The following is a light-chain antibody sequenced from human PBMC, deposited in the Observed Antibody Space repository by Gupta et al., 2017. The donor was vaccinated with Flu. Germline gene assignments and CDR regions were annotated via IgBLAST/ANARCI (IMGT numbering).Light chain of an antibody. V-gene: IGLV1-44*01. J-gene: IGLJ3*02. CDR2: NND. CDR3: ASWDDSLVAWV. CDR1: TSNIGSKT. Sequence: QSVVTQPPSASGTPGQRVTISCSGSTSNIGSKTVNWYQQLPGTAPKLLIYNNDQRPSGVPDRFSGSKSGTSASLTISGLQSEDEADYYCASWDDSLVAWVFGGGTELTVL.